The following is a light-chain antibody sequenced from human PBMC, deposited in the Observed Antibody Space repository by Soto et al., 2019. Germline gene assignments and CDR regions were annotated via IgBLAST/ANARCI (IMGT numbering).Light chain of an antibody. CDR1: QTVGRY. J-gene: IGKJ5*01. CDR3: QQRLHWPIT. Sequence: EIVLTQSPATLSLSPGDRVTLSCRASQTVGRYLSWYQHSPRQGPRLLVYDASNRATGIPARFSGSGSETDFTLTISSLEPEDFAVYYCQQRLHWPITFGQGTRLEIK. CDR2: DAS. V-gene: IGKV3-11*01.